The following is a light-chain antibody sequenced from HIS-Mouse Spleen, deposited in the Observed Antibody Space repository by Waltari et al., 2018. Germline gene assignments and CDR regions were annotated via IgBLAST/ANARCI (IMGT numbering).Light chain of an antibody. CDR2: DVS. CDR1: SSDVGGYNY. Sequence: QSALPQPRPVSGSPGQPATTSCTGTSSDVGGYNYVPWYQQHPGKAPKLMIYDVSKRPSGVPDRFSGSKSGNTASLTISGLQAEDEADYYCCSYAGSYTWVFGGGTKLTVL. V-gene: IGLV2-11*01. CDR3: CSYAGSYTWV. J-gene: IGLJ3*02.